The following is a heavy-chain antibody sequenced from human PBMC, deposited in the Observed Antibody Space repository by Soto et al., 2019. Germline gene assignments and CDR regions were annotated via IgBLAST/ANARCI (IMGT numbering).Heavy chain of an antibody. J-gene: IGHJ4*02. D-gene: IGHD3-16*02. V-gene: IGHV3-33*01. CDR2: IWYDGSNK. CDR1: GFTFSSYG. CDR3: AREGALYDYVWGSYPHFDY. Sequence: QVQLVESGGGVVQPGRSLRLSCAASGFTFSSYGMHWVRQAPGKGLEWVAVIWYDGSNKYYADSVKGRFTISRDNSKNTLYLKMNSLRAEDTAVYYCAREGALYDYVWGSYPHFDYWGQGTLVTVSS.